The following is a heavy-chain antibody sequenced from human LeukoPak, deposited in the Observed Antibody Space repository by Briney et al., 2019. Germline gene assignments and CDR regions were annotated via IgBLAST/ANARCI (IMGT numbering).Heavy chain of an antibody. V-gene: IGHV1-46*01. Sequence: ASVKVSCKASGYTFGTHWIHWVRQAPGQGLEWMGIINPSGDFRSYAQKFQGRITVTRDMSTRTVYMELSDLRPEDTAVYYCARDYSGEWEQLTGWWFDPWGQGTLVIVSS. D-gene: IGHD1/OR15-1a*01. CDR2: INPSGDFR. CDR1: GYTFGTHW. CDR3: ARDYSGEWEQLTGWWFDP. J-gene: IGHJ5*02.